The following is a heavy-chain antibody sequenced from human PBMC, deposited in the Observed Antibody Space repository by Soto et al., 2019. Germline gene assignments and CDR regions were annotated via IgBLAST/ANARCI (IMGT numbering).Heavy chain of an antibody. Sequence: SETLSLTCAVYGGSFSGYYWSWIRQPPGKGLEWIGEINHSGSTNYNPSLKSRVTISVDTSKNQFSLKLSSVTAADTAVYYCARGEVGYSYGYVALIDYWGQGTLVTVSS. CDR3: ARGEVGYSYGYVALIDY. CDR1: GGSFSGYY. D-gene: IGHD5-18*01. CDR2: INHSGST. V-gene: IGHV4-34*01. J-gene: IGHJ4*02.